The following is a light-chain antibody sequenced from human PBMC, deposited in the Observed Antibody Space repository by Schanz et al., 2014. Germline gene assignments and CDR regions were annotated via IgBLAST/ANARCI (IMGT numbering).Light chain of an antibody. V-gene: IGLV2-8*01. CDR1: SSDVGGYNF. CDR3: QSYDSSLSAWV. Sequence: QSALTQPPSASGSPGQSVTISCTGTSSDVGGYNFVSWYQQHPGKAPKLMIYEVSKRPSGVSDRFSGSKSDTSASLAISGLQSEDEADYYCQSYDSSLSAWVFGGGTKLTVL. CDR2: EVS. J-gene: IGLJ3*02.